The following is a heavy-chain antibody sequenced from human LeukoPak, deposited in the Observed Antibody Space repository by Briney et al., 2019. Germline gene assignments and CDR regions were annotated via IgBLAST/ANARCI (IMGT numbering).Heavy chain of an antibody. CDR3: ARDDSSGYFHFDY. Sequence: ASVKVSCKASGYTFTSHGFTWVRQAPGQGLEWMGWISAYNGVTKYAQKFQGRVTMTTDTSTSTAYMDLRSLRSDDTAVYYCARDDSSGYFHFDYWHQGTLVTVSS. CDR1: GYTFTSHG. V-gene: IGHV1-18*01. CDR2: ISAYNGVT. D-gene: IGHD3-22*01. J-gene: IGHJ4*02.